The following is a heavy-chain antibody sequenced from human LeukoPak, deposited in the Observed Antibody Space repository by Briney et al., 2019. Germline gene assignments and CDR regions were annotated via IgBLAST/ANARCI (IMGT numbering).Heavy chain of an antibody. CDR3: ARSGYCSGGSCYQTTLFDY. V-gene: IGHV3-53*01. CDR2: IYSGGST. Sequence: PGGSLRLSCAASGFTFINAWMTWVRQAPGKGLEWVSVIYSGGSTYYADSVKGRFTISRDNSKNTLYLQMNSLRAGDTAVYYCARSGYCSGGSCYQTTLFDYWGQGTLVTVSS. D-gene: IGHD2-15*01. J-gene: IGHJ4*02. CDR1: GFTFINAW.